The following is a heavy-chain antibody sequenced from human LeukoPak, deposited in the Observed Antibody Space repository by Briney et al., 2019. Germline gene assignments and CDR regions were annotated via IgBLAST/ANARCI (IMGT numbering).Heavy chain of an antibody. D-gene: IGHD2-8*01. Sequence: GGSLRLSCAASGFIFSSYAMSWVRQAPGKGLEWVSTISVSGGSTYYADSVKGRFTISRDNSKNTVYLQINSLRAEDTAVYYCAKDRSCTNDVCHGDFDYWGQGTLVTVSS. J-gene: IGHJ4*02. CDR1: GFIFSSYA. CDR2: ISVSGGST. CDR3: AKDRSCTNDVCHGDFDY. V-gene: IGHV3-23*01.